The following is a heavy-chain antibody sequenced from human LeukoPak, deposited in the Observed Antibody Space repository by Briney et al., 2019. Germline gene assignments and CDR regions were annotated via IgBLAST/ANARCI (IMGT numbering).Heavy chain of an antibody. V-gene: IGHV1-8*01. CDR2: MNPNSGNT. CDR3: ARERKTYYYDSSGYYSSRRVDY. J-gene: IGHJ4*02. CDR1: GYTFTSYD. Sequence: ASVKVSCKASGYTFTSYDINWVRQATGQGLEWMGWMNPNSGNTGYAQKFQGRVTMTRNTSISTAYMELSRLRSEDTAVYYCARERKTYYYDSSGYYSSRRVDYWGQGTLVTVSS. D-gene: IGHD3-22*01.